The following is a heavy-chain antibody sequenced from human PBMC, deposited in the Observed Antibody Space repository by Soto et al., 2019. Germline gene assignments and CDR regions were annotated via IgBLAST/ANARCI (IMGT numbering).Heavy chain of an antibody. Sequence: EVQLVESGGGLVKPGGSLRLSCAASGFTFSSYSMNWVRQAPGKGLEWVSSISSSSSYIYYADSVKGRFTISRDNAKNSLYVQMNSLRAEDTAVYYCARDHSPLGYYDSSGDAFDIWGQGTMVTVSS. CDR3: ARDHSPLGYYDSSGDAFDI. CDR1: GFTFSSYS. D-gene: IGHD3-22*01. V-gene: IGHV3-21*01. J-gene: IGHJ3*02. CDR2: ISSSSSYI.